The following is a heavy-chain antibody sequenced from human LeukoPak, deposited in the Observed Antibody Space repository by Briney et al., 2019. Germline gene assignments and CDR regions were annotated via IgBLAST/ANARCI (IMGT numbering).Heavy chain of an antibody. CDR1: GGPFSGYY. CDR2: INHSGST. Sequence: SETLSLTCAVYGGPFSGYYWGWIRQPPGKGLEWIGEINHSGSTNYNPSLKSRVTISVDTSKNQLSLKLSSVTAADTAVYYCARHEAGGSSGWYYFDYWGQGTLVTVSS. CDR3: ARHEAGGSSGWYYFDY. J-gene: IGHJ4*02. D-gene: IGHD6-19*01. V-gene: IGHV4-34*01.